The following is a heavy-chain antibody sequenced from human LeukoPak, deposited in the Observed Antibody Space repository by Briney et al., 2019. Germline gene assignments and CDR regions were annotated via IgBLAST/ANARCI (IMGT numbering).Heavy chain of an antibody. CDR3: ARAACSGGSCYGFDY. J-gene: IGHJ4*02. V-gene: IGHV4-59*01. Sequence: PSETLSLTCTVSGGSISSYYWGWIRQPPGKGLEWIGYIYYSGSTNYNPSLKSRVTISVDTSKNQFSLKLSSVTAADTAVYYCARAACSGGSCYGFDYWGQGTLVTVSS. D-gene: IGHD2-15*01. CDR1: GGSISSYY. CDR2: IYYSGST.